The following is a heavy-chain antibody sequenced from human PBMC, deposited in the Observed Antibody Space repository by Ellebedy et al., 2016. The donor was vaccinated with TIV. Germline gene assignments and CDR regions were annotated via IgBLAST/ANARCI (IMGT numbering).Heavy chain of an antibody. D-gene: IGHD3-9*01. J-gene: IGHJ5*02. CDR1: GYIFTNYW. V-gene: IGHV5-10-1*01. CDR2: IDPSDSYT. Sequence: KVSXXASGYIFTNYWIIWVRQMPGKGLEWMGRIDPSDSYTTYSPSFQGHVTISIDKSINTAYLQWASLKASDTAMYYCVRQRYDILEGWFDPWGQGTLVTVSS. CDR3: VRQRYDILEGWFDP.